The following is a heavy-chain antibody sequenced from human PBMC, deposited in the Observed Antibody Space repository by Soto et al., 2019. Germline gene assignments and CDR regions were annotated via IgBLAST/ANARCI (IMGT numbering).Heavy chain of an antibody. Sequence: QVQLQESGPGVVKPSETLSLTCTVSGGSVISDSNWWTWIRQPPGKGLEWVGYINYSGFTKYNPSLKSRVTISVATSKSQFSLNLTSVTAADTAMYYCAAIPRGGRYWGWFAPWGQGTLVTVSS. CDR2: INYSGFT. CDR3: AAIPRGGRYWGWFAP. V-gene: IGHV4-61*01. J-gene: IGHJ5*02. CDR1: GGSVISDSNW. D-gene: IGHD1-26*01.